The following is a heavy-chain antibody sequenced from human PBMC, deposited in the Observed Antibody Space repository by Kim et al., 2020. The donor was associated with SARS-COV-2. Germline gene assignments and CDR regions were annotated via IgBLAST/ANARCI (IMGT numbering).Heavy chain of an antibody. Sequence: GGSLRLSCAASGFTFSSYSMNWVRQAPGKGLEWVSSISSSSSYIYYADSVKGRFTISRDNAKNSLYLQMNSLRAEDTAVYYCARDSSLVGATTEWFDPWGQGTLVTVSS. CDR1: GFTFSSYS. J-gene: IGHJ5*02. D-gene: IGHD1-26*01. V-gene: IGHV3-21*01. CDR3: ARDSSLVGATTEWFDP. CDR2: ISSSSSYI.